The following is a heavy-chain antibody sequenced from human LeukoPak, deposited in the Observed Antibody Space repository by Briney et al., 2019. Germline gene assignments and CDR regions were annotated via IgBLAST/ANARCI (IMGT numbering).Heavy chain of an antibody. J-gene: IGHJ6*03. V-gene: IGHV5-51*01. Sequence: KTGESLKISCKGSEYSFTSYWIGWVRQMPGKGLEWMGIIYPGDSDTRYSPSFQGQVTISADKSISTAYLQWSSLKAWDTAMYYCQRHINYGNYYYMDVWGNGTTVTVSS. D-gene: IGHD4-17*01. CDR3: QRHINYGNYYYMDV. CDR2: IYPGDSDT. CDR1: EYSFTSYW.